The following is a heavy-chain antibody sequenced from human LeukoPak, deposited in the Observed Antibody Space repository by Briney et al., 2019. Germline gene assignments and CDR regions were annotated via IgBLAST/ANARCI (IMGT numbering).Heavy chain of an antibody. J-gene: IGHJ4*02. CDR1: GGSISSSSYY. D-gene: IGHD3-22*01. CDR3: ARGPYSSGYYDY. CDR2: IYYSGST. Sequence: PSETLSLTCTVYGGSISSSSYYWGWIRQPPGKGLEWVGSIYYSGSTYYNPSLKSRVTISVDTSKTQFSLKLSSVTAADTAVYYCARGPYSSGYYDYWGQGTLVTVSS. V-gene: IGHV4-39*01.